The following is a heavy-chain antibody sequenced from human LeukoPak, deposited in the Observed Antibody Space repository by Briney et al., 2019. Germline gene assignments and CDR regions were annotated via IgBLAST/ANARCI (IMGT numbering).Heavy chain of an antibody. J-gene: IGHJ5*02. CDR3: ARGESSGSNWFDP. CDR2: IYYSGST. CDR1: GGSISSYY. D-gene: IGHD3-22*01. Sequence: SETLSLTCTVSGGSISSYYWNWIRQPPGRGLDWIGYIYYSGSTNYNPSLKSRVTISVDTSKNQFSLRLSSVTAADTAVYYCARGESSGSNWFDPWGQGTLVTVSS. V-gene: IGHV4-59*01.